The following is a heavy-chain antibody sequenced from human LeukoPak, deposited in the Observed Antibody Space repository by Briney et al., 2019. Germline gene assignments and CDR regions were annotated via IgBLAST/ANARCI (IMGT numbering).Heavy chain of an antibody. CDR3: ATVPRKYYYDSSGYYSWFDP. CDR1: GYTLTELS. V-gene: IGHV1-24*01. J-gene: IGHJ5*02. D-gene: IGHD3-22*01. CDR2: FDPEDGET. Sequence: ASVKVSCKVSGYTLTELSMHWVRQAPGKGLEWMGGFDPEDGETIYAQKFQGRVTMTEDTSTDTAYMELSSLRSEDTAVYYCATVPRKYYYDSSGYYSWFDPWGQGTLVTVSS.